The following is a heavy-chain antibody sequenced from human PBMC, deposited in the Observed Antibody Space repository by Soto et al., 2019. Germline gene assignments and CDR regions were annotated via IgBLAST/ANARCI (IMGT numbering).Heavy chain of an antibody. CDR1: GGTFGHNG. CDR2: IIPVYGTV. Sequence: QVQLVQSGTEVTKPGSSVQVSCKLSGGTFGHNGISWVRQVPGQGLEWRGGIIPVYGTVNYALKFLGKVSVNADKCTSTAYMELSGLRLEDTARYFCARSGGVTGMTTILDYWGQGTLIHVYS. V-gene: IGHV1-69*14. CDR3: ARSGGVTGMTTILDY. D-gene: IGHD2-8*02. J-gene: IGHJ4*02.